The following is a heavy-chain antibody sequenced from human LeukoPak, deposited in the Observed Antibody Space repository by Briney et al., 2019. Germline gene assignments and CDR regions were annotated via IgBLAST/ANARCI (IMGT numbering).Heavy chain of an antibody. V-gene: IGHV3-23*01. J-gene: IGHJ4*02. CDR3: AKLSGSFVHLNYFDS. CDR2: ISGSGGGT. CDR1: GFTFSSYA. Sequence: QPGGSLRLSCAASGFTFSSYAMSWVRQAPGKGLEWVSAISGSGGGTFYADSVKVRFTFSRDISKNTLYLQMNSLRAEDSAIYYCAKLSGSFVHLNYFDSWGQGTLVTVSS. D-gene: IGHD1-26*01.